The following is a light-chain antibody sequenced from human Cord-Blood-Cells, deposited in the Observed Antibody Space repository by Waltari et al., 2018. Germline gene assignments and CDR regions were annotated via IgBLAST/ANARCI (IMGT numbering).Light chain of an antibody. V-gene: IGKV1D-8*03. CDR1: HGISSY. Sequence: VIWMTQSPSLLSASTGDRVTISCRRSHGISSYLAWYQQKPGKAPELLIYAASTLQSGVPSRFSGSGSGTDFTLTISCLQSEDFATYYCLQDYSFPWTFGQGTKVEIK. CDR2: AAS. CDR3: LQDYSFPWT. J-gene: IGKJ1*01.